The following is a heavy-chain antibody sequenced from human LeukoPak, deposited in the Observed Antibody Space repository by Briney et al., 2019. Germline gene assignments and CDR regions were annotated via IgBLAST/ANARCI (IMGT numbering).Heavy chain of an antibody. CDR3: ASGVASSGHFDY. CDR2: IYTSGST. Sequence: PSETLSLTCAVHGGSFSGYYWSWIRQPAGKGLEWIGRIYTSGSTNYNPSLKSRVTMSVDTSKNQFSLKLSSVTAADTAVYYCASGVASSGHFDYWGQGTLVTVSS. V-gene: IGHV4-59*10. J-gene: IGHJ4*02. D-gene: IGHD6-19*01. CDR1: GGSFSGYY.